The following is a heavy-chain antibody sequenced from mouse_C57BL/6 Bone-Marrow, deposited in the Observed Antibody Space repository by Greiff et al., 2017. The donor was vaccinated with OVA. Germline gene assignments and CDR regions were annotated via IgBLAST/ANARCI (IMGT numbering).Heavy chain of an antibody. J-gene: IGHJ2*01. CDR3: ARSEGYGSSYNYFDY. Sequence: QVQLQQSGAELVRPGTSVKVSCKASGYAFTNYLIEWVKQRPGQGLEWIGVINPGSGGTNYNEKFKGKATLTADKSSSTAYMQLSSLTSEDSAVYFCARSEGYGSSYNYFDYWGQGTTLTVSS. V-gene: IGHV1-54*01. D-gene: IGHD1-1*01. CDR2: INPGSGGT. CDR1: GYAFTNYL.